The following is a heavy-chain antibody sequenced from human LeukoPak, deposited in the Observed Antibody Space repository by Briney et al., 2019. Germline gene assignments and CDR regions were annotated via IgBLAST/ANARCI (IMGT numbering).Heavy chain of an antibody. D-gene: IGHD3-22*01. CDR2: IYYSGST. CDR1: GGSIGNYY. J-gene: IGHJ6*02. Sequence: MASETLSLTCTVSGGSIGNYYWSWIRQPPGKGLEWIGYIYYSGSTNYNPSLKSRVTISVDTSKNQFSLKLSSVTAADTAVYYCARDPPSYCYDSSGSFPYYYYGMDVWGQGTTVTVSS. CDR3: ARDPPSYCYDSSGSFPYYYYGMDV. V-gene: IGHV4-59*12.